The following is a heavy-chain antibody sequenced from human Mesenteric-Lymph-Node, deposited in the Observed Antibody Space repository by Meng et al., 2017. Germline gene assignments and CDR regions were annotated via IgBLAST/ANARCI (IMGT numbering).Heavy chain of an antibody. D-gene: IGHD3-16*01. CDR2: IKADGSEK. Sequence: GSLKISCVASGLTFTNYWMNWVRQAPGKGLEWVANIKADGSEKNYMDSVKGRFIISRDNAKNSVFLQMNSLRADDTAVYFCTSWGAVGPFDYWGQGTLVTVSS. V-gene: IGHV3-7*01. J-gene: IGHJ4*02. CDR1: GLTFTNYW. CDR3: TSWGAVGPFDY.